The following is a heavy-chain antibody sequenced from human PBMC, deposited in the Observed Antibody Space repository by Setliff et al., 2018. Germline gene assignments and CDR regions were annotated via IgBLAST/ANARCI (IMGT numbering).Heavy chain of an antibody. D-gene: IGHD6-13*01. Sequence: PSETLSLTCAVSGGSISSGSYYWSWIRQPAGKGLEWVGRLHTSGSTNYNPSLKSRVTISVDTSKNQFSLNLTSVTAADTALYYCARQPGDEQQLVGDWGQGTLVTVSS. CDR3: ARQPGDEQQLVGD. CDR2: LHTSGST. J-gene: IGHJ4*02. V-gene: IGHV4-61*02. CDR1: GGSISSGSYY.